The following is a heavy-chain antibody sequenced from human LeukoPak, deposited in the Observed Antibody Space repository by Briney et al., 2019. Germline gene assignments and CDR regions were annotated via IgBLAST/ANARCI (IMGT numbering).Heavy chain of an antibody. J-gene: IGHJ3*02. CDR1: GFTFSSYA. CDR2: ISGSGGST. CDR3: ARVMAVAGSLDAFDI. Sequence: GGSLRLSCAASGFTFSSYAMSWVRQAPGKGLEWVSAISGSGGSTYYADSVKGRFTISRDNSKNTLYLQMNSLRAEDTALYYCARVMAVAGSLDAFDIWGQGTMVTVSS. V-gene: IGHV3-23*01. D-gene: IGHD6-19*01.